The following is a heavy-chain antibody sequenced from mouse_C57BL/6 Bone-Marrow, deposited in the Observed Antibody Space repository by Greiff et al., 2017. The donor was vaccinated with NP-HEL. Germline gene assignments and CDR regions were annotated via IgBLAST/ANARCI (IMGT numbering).Heavy chain of an antibody. J-gene: IGHJ4*01. CDR3: ARDPPLDDDYDGPVFYYAMDY. CDR1: GFTFSSYA. Sequence: EVMLVESGGGLVKPGGSLKLSCAASGFTFSSYAMSWVRQTPEKRLEWVATISDGGSYTYYPDNVKGRFTISRDNAKNNLYLQMSHLKSEDTAMYYCARDPPLDDDYDGPVFYYAMDYWGQGTSVTVSA. V-gene: IGHV5-4*01. CDR2: ISDGGSYT. D-gene: IGHD2-4*01.